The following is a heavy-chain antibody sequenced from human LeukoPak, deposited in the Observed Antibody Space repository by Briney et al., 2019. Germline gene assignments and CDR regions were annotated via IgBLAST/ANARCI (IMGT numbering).Heavy chain of an antibody. D-gene: IGHD1-1*01. CDR3: ASSPLQPPYYYGMDV. V-gene: IGHV1-69*13. CDR2: IIPIFGTA. CDR1: GGTFISYA. J-gene: IGHJ6*04. Sequence: SATVSFKASGGTFISYAISWVGQAPGQGGEWMGGIIPIFGTANYAQKFQGRVTIPADESTTTAYMELSSLRSEDTAVYYCASSPLQPPYYYGMDVWGKGTTVTVSS.